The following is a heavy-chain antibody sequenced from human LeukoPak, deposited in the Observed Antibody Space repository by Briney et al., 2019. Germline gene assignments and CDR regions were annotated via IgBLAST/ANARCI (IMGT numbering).Heavy chain of an antibody. CDR1: GYIFTSYG. Sequence: GASVNVSCKSSGYIFTSYGISWVRQAPGQGLEWMGWISAYNGNTNYAQKLQGRVTMTTDTSTSTAYMELRSLGSDDTAVYYCAKLAAAYYMDVWGKGTTVTVSS. CDR2: ISAYNGNT. CDR3: AKLAAAYYMDV. J-gene: IGHJ6*03. D-gene: IGHD6-13*01. V-gene: IGHV1-18*01.